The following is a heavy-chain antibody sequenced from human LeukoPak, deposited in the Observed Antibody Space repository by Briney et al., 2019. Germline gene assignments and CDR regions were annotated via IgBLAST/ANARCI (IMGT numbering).Heavy chain of an antibody. CDR1: GFTFSSYS. CDR2: ISSSSTI. J-gene: IGHJ4*02. V-gene: IGHV3-48*01. Sequence: GSLRLSCAASGFTFSSYSMNWVRQAPGKGLEWVSYISSSSTIYYADSVKGRFTISRDNAKNSLYLQMNSLRAEDTAVYYCARDRPVGLWFGELPDYWGQGTPVTVSS. CDR3: ARDRPVGLWFGELPDY. D-gene: IGHD3-10*01.